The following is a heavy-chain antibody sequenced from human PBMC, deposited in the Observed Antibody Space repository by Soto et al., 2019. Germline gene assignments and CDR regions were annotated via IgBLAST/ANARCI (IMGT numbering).Heavy chain of an antibody. CDR1: GFTFSDYY. D-gene: IGHD3-16*01. J-gene: IGHJ4*02. V-gene: IGHV3-72*01. CDR3: ARDTGGSDDY. CDR2: SRNKANSNNT. Sequence: EVQLVQSGGGLVQPGGFLGLSCAASGFTFSDYYMDWVRRVPGKGLEWLGRSRNKANSNNTEYAPSVKARFSISRDDSKDSMYLQMNSLKSEDSAVYYCARDTGGSDDYWGQGALVTVSS.